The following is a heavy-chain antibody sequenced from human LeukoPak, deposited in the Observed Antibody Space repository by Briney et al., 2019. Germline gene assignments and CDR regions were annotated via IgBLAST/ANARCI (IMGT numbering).Heavy chain of an antibody. CDR2: IWYDGSNK. Sequence: PGGSLRLSCAASGFSFSSNGMHWVRQAPGKGLECVALIWYDGSNKYYADSVKGRFTISRDNSKNTLYLQMNSLRAEDTAVYYCARDLDYGGNSNFDYWGQGTLVTVSS. V-gene: IGHV3-33*01. D-gene: IGHD4-23*01. CDR1: GFSFSSNG. J-gene: IGHJ4*02. CDR3: ARDLDYGGNSNFDY.